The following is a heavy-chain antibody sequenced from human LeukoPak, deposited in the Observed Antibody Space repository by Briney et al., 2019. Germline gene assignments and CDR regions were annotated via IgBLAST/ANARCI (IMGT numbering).Heavy chain of an antibody. CDR2: IYSGGNI. V-gene: IGHV3-53*01. J-gene: IGHJ4*02. D-gene: IGHD4-17*01. Sequence: GGSLRLSCAASGFTVSNNHVSWLRLAPGKGLEWGSIIYSGGNIYSTDSVKGRFTITRHSSTNTLHLQMNSLRADDTAVYYCARARRCGLNDDYGACFDYWGQGSLVTVSS. CDR1: GFTVSNNH. CDR3: ARARRCGLNDDYGACFDY.